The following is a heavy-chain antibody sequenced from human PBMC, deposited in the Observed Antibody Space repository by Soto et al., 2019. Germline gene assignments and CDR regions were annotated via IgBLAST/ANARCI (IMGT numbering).Heavy chain of an antibody. CDR1: GGSISSHY. J-gene: IGHJ4*02. CDR2: IYYTGST. D-gene: IGHD5-12*01. V-gene: IGHV4-59*08. CDR3: ARLDGYDNYFDY. Sequence: SETLSLTCTVSGGSISSHYWSWIRHPPGQGLEWIGYIYYTGSTNYNPSLESRVTISVDTSKSQFSLRLSSVTAADTAVYFCARLDGYDNYFDYWGQGALVTVSS.